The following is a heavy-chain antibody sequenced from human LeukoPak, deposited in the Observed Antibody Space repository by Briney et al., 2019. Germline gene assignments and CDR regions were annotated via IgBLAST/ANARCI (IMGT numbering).Heavy chain of an antibody. CDR1: GYTFTSYG. D-gene: IGHD2-15*01. V-gene: IGHV1-18*01. J-gene: IGHJ6*02. CDR3: ARDVVVVAATLYYYYYGMDV. Sequence: ASVKVSCKASGYTFTSYGISWVRQAPGQGLEWMGWISAYTGNTNYAQKLQGRVTVTTDTSTSTAYMELRSLRSDDTAVYYCARDVVVVAATLYYYYYGMDVWGQGTTVTVSS. CDR2: ISAYTGNT.